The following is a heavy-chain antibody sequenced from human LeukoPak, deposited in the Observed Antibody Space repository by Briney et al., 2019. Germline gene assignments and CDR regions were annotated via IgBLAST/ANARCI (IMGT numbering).Heavy chain of an antibody. Sequence: SETMSLTCTVSGGSISSSIYYWGWIRQPPGKGLEWIASIYYSGNTYYKSSLKSRVTISADTSKNQFSLKSRSVTAADTAVYYCASLAVAGRGPHYYGMDVWGQGTTVTVSS. D-gene: IGHD6-19*01. CDR3: ASLAVAGRGPHYYGMDV. J-gene: IGHJ6*02. V-gene: IGHV4-39*01. CDR2: IYYSGNT. CDR1: GGSISSSIYY.